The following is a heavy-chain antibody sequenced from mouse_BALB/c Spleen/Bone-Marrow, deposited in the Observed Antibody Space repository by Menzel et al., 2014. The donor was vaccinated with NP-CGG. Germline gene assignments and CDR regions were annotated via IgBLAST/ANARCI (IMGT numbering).Heavy chain of an antibody. D-gene: IGHD1-2*01. V-gene: IGHV14-3*02. CDR2: IDPANGNT. CDR1: GFNVKDTY. CDR3: TREGHYYGSGALDY. Sequence: EVQLQQSGAELVKPGASVKLSCTASGFNVKDTYMQWVKQRPEQGLEWIGRIDPANGNTQYDPTFQGKATITTDTSSNTAYLQLSSLTSEDTAVYYCTREGHYYGSGALDYWGQGTSVTVSS. J-gene: IGHJ4*01.